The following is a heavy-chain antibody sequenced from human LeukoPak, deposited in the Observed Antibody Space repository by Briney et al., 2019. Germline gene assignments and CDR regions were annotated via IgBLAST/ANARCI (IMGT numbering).Heavy chain of an antibody. CDR2: INPNSGGT. CDR3: ARGNAPIVVVPAALSRWSDP. Sequence: ASVKVSCKASGYTFTGYYTHWVRQAPGQGLEWMGWINPNSGGTNYAQKFQGRVTMTRDTSISTAYMELSRLRSDDTAVYYCARGNAPIVVVPAALSRWSDPWGQGTLVTVSS. J-gene: IGHJ5*02. CDR1: GYTFTGYY. D-gene: IGHD2-2*01. V-gene: IGHV1-2*02.